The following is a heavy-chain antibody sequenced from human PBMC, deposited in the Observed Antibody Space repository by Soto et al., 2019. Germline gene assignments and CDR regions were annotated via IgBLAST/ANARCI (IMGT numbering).Heavy chain of an antibody. CDR1: GFNSSRYG. CDR2: IWYDGSNK. Sequence: GGSLRLSWAASGFNSSRYGMLWVRQAPGKGLEWVAVIWYDGSNKYYADSVKGRFTISRDNSKNTLYLQMNSLRAEDTAVYYCAREGITMVRGVTYYYYYMDVWGKGAAVTVA. J-gene: IGHJ6*03. V-gene: IGHV3-33*01. D-gene: IGHD3-10*01. CDR3: AREGITMVRGVTYYYYYMDV.